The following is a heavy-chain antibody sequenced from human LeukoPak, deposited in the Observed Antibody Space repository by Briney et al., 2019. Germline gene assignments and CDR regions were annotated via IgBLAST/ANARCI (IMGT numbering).Heavy chain of an antibody. CDR3: ARGRGELIDY. D-gene: IGHD1-26*01. J-gene: IGHJ4*02. Sequence: SQTLSLTCAISGDSVSSNSAAWNWIRQSPSRGPEWLGRTYYRYKWYNDYAVSVKSRITINPDTSNNRFSLHLNSVTPEDTAVYFCARGRGELIDYWGQGTLVTVSS. CDR2: TYYRYKWYN. V-gene: IGHV6-1*01. CDR1: GDSVSSNSAA.